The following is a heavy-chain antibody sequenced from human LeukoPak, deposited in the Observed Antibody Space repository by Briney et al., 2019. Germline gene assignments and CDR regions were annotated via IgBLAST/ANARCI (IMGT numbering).Heavy chain of an antibody. J-gene: IGHJ4*02. CDR1: GGSISSTSYY. D-gene: IGHD5-18*01. V-gene: IGHV4-39*01. CDR3: ARSWIQLWLGDLTFDY. CDR2: ISYSGST. Sequence: SETLSLTCAVSGGSISSTSYYWTWIRQPPGKGLEWIGSISYSGSTYYNPSLKSRVTISVDTSKNQFSLKLTSVTAVDTAVYYCARSWIQLWLGDLTFDYWGQGTLVTVSS.